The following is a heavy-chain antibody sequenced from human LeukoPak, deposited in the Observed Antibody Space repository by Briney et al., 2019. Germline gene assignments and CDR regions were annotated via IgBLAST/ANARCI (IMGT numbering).Heavy chain of an antibody. CDR1: GFTFDAYA. J-gene: IGHJ4*02. Sequence: GGSLRLSCAASGFTFDAYAMHWVRQGPGKGLERVSGVSWNSGRIGYADSVKGRFTISRDNAKNSLYLQMNSLRAEDTALYYCAKDRTPYYYDSSGYYPGVGGPLGYWGQGTLVTVTS. D-gene: IGHD3-22*01. V-gene: IGHV3-9*01. CDR2: VSWNSGRI. CDR3: AKDRTPYYYDSSGYYPGVGGPLGY.